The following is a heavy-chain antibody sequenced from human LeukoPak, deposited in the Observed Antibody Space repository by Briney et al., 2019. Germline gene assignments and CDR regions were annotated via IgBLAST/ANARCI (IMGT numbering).Heavy chain of an antibody. CDR3: ARGVYDFWSGYYRY. D-gene: IGHD3-3*01. CDR2: INHSGST. Sequence: NPSQTLSLTCTVSGASVNSDDYYWSWIRQPPGKGLEWVGEINHSGSTNYNPSLKSRVTISVDTSKNQFSLKLSSVTAADTAVYYCARGVYDFWSGYYRYWGQGTLVTVSS. J-gene: IGHJ4*02. CDR1: GASVNSDDYY. V-gene: IGHV4-34*01.